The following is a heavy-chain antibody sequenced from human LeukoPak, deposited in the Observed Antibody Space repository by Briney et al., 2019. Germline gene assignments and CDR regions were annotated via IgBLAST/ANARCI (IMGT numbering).Heavy chain of an antibody. D-gene: IGHD6-13*01. CDR2: IYTSGST. J-gene: IGHJ4*02. CDR3: ASTRIAAAGEIDY. CDR1: GVSISSYY. V-gene: IGHV4-4*07. Sequence: PSETLSLTCTVSGVSISSYYWSWIRQPAGKGLEWLGRIYTSGSTNYNTSLKSRVTMSVDTSKNQFSLKLSSVTAADTAVYYCASTRIAAAGEIDYWGQGTLVTVSS.